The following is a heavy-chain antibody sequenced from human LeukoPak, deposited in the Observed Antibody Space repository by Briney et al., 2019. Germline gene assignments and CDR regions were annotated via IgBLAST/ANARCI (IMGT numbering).Heavy chain of an antibody. CDR1: GGSISSYY. V-gene: IGHV4-59*06. CDR3: ANGGRTSDFDY. J-gene: IGHJ4*02. D-gene: IGHD3-16*01. Sequence: PSETLSLTCTVSGGSISSYYWSWIRQPPGKGLEWIGYIYYSGSTYYNPSLKSRVTISVDTSKNQFSLKLSSVTAADTAVYYCANGGRTSDFDYWGQGTLVTVSS. CDR2: IYYSGST.